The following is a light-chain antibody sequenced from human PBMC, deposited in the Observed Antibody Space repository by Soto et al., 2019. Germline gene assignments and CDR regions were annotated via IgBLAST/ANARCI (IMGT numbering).Light chain of an antibody. Sequence: EIVLTQSPATLSLSPGERATLSCRASQSVGRHLNWYRQKTGEAPRLLIYDASERTTGIKARMSSSWCGADSTIIISSIEPEDFVVNYCQQRSNWPLVTFGGGTKVEFK. CDR2: DAS. CDR1: QSVGRH. J-gene: IGKJ4*01. CDR3: QQRSNWPLVT. V-gene: IGKV3-11*01.